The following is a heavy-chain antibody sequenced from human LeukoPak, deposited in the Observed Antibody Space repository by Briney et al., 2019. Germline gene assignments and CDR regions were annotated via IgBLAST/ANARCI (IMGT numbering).Heavy chain of an antibody. CDR2: ISHSGST. D-gene: IGHD4-23*01. CDR3: ARVSGYGGNSGV. CDR1: GGSFSGYY. Sequence: PSETLSLTCAVYGGSFSGYYWSWIRQPPGKGLEWIGEISHSGSTNYNPSLKSRVTISVDTSKNQFSLKLSSVTAADTAVYYCARVSGYGGNSGVWGQGTLVTFSS. J-gene: IGHJ4*02. V-gene: IGHV4-34*01.